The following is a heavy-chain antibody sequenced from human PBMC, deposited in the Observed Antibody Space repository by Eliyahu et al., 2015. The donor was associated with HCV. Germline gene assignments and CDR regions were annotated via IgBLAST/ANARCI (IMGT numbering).Heavy chain of an antibody. D-gene: IGHD6-19*01. J-gene: IGHJ6*02. CDR2: IFSNDEK. Sequence: QVTLKESGPVLVKPTETLTLTCTVSGFSLSNARMGVSWIRQPPGKALEWLAHIFSNDEKSYSTSLKSRLTISKDTSKSQVVLTMTNMDPVDTATYYCARTYSSGWSYYYYYGMDVWGQGTTVTVSS. V-gene: IGHV2-26*01. CDR3: ARTYSSGWSYYYYYGMDV. CDR1: GFSLSNARMG.